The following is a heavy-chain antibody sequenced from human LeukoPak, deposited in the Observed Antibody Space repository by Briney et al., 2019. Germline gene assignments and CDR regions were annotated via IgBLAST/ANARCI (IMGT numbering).Heavy chain of an antibody. CDR1: RYDINSVYY. Sequence: SETLSLTCTVSRYDINSVYYWGWIRPPPGKGLEWIGSIYHSGSTYYNASLKSRVTISMDTSRNKFPLNLNSVTAADTAVYYCARAGGYYGSGSFLDYWGQGLLVTVSS. D-gene: IGHD3-10*01. CDR2: IYHSGST. V-gene: IGHV4-38-2*02. CDR3: ARAGGYYGSGSFLDY. J-gene: IGHJ4*02.